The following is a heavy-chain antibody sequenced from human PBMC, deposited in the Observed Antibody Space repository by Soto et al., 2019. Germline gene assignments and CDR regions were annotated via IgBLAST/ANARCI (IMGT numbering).Heavy chain of an antibody. CDR2: ISYDGSNK. Sequence: QVQLVESGGGVVQPGRSLRLSCAASGFTFSSYGMHWVRQAPGKGLEWVAVISYDGSNKYYADSVKGRFTISRDNSKNTLYLQMNSLRAEDTAVYYCARGWGSYYNAQYFQHWGQGTLVTVSS. D-gene: IGHD3-10*01. CDR1: GFTFSSYG. V-gene: IGHV3-30*03. J-gene: IGHJ1*01. CDR3: ARGWGSYYNAQYFQH.